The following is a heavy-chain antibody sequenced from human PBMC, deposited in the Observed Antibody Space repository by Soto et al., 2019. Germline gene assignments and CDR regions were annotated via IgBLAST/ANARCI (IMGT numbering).Heavy chain of an antibody. CDR2: INHSGST. CDR1: GGSFSGYY. D-gene: IGHD5-12*01. V-gene: IGHV4-34*01. CDR3: ARGRMARWLQNWFDP. Sequence: SETLSLTCAVYGGSFSGYYWSWIRQPPGKGLEWIGEINHSGSTNYNPSLKSRVTISVDTSKNQFSLKLGSVTAADTAVYYCARGRMARWLQNWFDPWGQGTLVTVSS. J-gene: IGHJ5*02.